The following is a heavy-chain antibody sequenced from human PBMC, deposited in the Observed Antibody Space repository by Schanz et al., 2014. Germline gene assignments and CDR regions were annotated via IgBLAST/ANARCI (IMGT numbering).Heavy chain of an antibody. CDR2: ISYGGST. V-gene: IGHV4-39*02. Sequence: QLRVQESGPGLVKPSETLSHTCTVSGGSVRSNTYFWAWIRQPPGKGLEWIGSISYGGSTYSNPSHKRRSTIPEDPSGTPSPRTLFSVTAADSGIYYCASQLVMTSGQYFHHWGHGTLAIVSS. J-gene: IGHJ1*01. CDR3: ASQLVMTSGQYFHH. CDR1: GGSVRSNTYF. D-gene: IGHD1-1*01.